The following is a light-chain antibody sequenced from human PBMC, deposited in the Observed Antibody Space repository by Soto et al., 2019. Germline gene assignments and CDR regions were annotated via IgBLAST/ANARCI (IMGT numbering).Light chain of an antibody. CDR2: GAS. Sequence: EIVMTQSPATLSVSPGERATLSCRASQSVSSKLAWYQQKPGQGPRFLIYGASTRATGIPARFSGSGSGTELTLSISSLQSEDFAVYYCQHYSTWLWTFGQGTKVEIK. CDR1: QSVSSK. V-gene: IGKV3-15*01. J-gene: IGKJ1*01. CDR3: QHYSTWLWT.